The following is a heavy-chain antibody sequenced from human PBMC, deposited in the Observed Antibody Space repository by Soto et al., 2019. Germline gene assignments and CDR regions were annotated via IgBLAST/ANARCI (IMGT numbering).Heavy chain of an antibody. CDR1: GGTFSSYA. Sequence: QVQLVQSGAEVKKPGSSVKVSCKASGGTFSSYAISWVRQAPGQGLEWMGGIIPIFGTANYAQKFQGRVTITADESTSTAYMKLSSLRSEDTAVYYCARGSVPATLYYFDYWGQGTLFTVSS. J-gene: IGHJ4*02. CDR3: ARGSVPATLYYFDY. D-gene: IGHD2-2*01. CDR2: IIPIFGTA. V-gene: IGHV1-69*01.